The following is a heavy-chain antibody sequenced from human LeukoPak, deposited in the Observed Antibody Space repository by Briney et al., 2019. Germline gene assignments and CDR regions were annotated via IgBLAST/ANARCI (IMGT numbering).Heavy chain of an antibody. J-gene: IGHJ4*02. CDR2: IRYDGSNK. Sequence: GGSLRLSCAASGFTFSSDGMHWVCQAPAKGLEWVAFIRYDGSNKYYADSVKGRFTISRDNSKNTLYLQMNSLRAEDTAVYYCAKDSFRDYWGQGPLDSVSS. V-gene: IGHV3-30*02. CDR3: AKDSFRDY. CDR1: GFTFSSDG.